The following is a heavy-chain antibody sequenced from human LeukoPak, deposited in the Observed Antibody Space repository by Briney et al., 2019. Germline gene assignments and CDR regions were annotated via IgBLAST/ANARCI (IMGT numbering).Heavy chain of an antibody. Sequence: PGGSLRLSCAASGFTFSSCGMHWVRQAPGKGLEWVAVISYDGSSKYYAGSVKGRFTISRDNSKSTLYLQMNSLRAEDTAVYYCARVRPGSNYVDFHYWGQGTLVTVSS. CDR2: ISYDGSSK. D-gene: IGHD4-11*01. V-gene: IGHV3-33*05. J-gene: IGHJ4*02. CDR1: GFTFSSCG. CDR3: ARVRPGSNYVDFHY.